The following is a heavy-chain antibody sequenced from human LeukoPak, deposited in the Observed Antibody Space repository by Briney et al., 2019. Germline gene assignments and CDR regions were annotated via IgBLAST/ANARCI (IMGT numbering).Heavy chain of an antibody. CDR2: ISSSGSSI. J-gene: IGHJ3*02. CDR3: ARDSHKFDSSGYYPDAFDI. V-gene: IGHV3-48*04. D-gene: IGHD3-22*01. Sequence: GGSLRLSCAASGFTFSSYGMHWVRQAPGKGLEWVSYISSSGSSIYYADSVKGRFTISRDNAKKSLYLQMHSLRAEDTAVYYCARDSHKFDSSGYYPDAFDIWGQGTMVTVSS. CDR1: GFTFSSYG.